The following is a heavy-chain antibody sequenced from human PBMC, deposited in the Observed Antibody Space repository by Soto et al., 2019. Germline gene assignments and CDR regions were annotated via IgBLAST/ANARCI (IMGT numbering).Heavy chain of an antibody. CDR3: ARGGVRRYYYYGMDV. CDR2: IYSGGST. V-gene: IGHV3-53*01. D-gene: IGHD1-1*01. CDR1: GFTVSSNY. J-gene: IGHJ6*02. Sequence: PGGSLRLSCAASGFTVSSNYMSWVRQAPGKGLEWVSVIYSGGSTYYADSVKGRFTISRDNSKNTLYLQMNSLRAEDTAVYYCARGGVRRYYYYGMDVWGQGTTVTVSS.